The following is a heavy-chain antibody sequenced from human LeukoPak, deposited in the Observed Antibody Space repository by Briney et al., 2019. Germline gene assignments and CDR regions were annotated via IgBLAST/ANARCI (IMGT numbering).Heavy chain of an antibody. CDR2: ISGSGGST. V-gene: IGHV3-23*01. J-gene: IGHJ4*02. CDR3: AKDLIDCSGGSCYSYFDY. CDR1: GFTFSSYA. Sequence: GGSLRLSCAASGFTFSSYAMSWVRQAPGKGLEWVSAISGSGGSTYYADSVKGRFTISRDNSKNTLYLQMNSLRAEDTAVYYCAKDLIDCSGGSCYSYFDYWGQGTLVTVSS. D-gene: IGHD2-15*01.